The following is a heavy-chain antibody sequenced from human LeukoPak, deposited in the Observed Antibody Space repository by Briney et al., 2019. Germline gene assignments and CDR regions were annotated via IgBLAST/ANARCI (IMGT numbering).Heavy chain of an antibody. CDR1: GYTFTGYY. J-gene: IGHJ4*02. D-gene: IGHD4-17*01. Sequence: ASVKVSCKASGYTFTGYYMHWVRQAPGQVLEWMGRINPNSGGTNYAQKFQGRVTMTRDTSISTAYMGLSSLRSEDTAVYYCARGGHDYGDYVYAYWGQGTLVTVSS. CDR2: INPNSGGT. V-gene: IGHV1-2*06. CDR3: ARGGHDYGDYVYAY.